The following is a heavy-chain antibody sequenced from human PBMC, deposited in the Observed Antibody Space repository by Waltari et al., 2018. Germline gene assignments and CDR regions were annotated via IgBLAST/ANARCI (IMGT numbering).Heavy chain of an antibody. CDR3: ARKYLGGVIAN. J-gene: IGHJ4*02. CDR1: GFTFSSYS. Sequence: EVQLVESGGGLVQPGGSLRLSCAASGFTFSSYSMNWVRQAPGKGLEWVSYISSSSSTIYYADSVKGRFTISRDNAKNSLYLQMNSLRAEDTAVYYCARKYLGGVIANWGQGTLVTVSS. V-gene: IGHV3-48*01. D-gene: IGHD3-16*02. CDR2: ISSSSSTI.